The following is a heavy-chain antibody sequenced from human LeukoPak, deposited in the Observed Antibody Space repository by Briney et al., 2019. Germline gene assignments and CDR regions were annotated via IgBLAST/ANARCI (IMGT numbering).Heavy chain of an antibody. CDR1: GFTFRSYG. J-gene: IGHJ4*02. D-gene: IGHD3-10*01. CDR3: AKDRYYGSGSPLDS. V-gene: IGHV3-23*01. Sequence: GGSLRLSCAASGFTFRSYGMSWVRQAPGKGLEWVSGISGSGGRTFYADSVKGRFTISRDKSKNTLYLQMNSLRAEDTAVYYCAKDRYYGSGSPLDSWGQGTLVTVSS. CDR2: ISGSGGRT.